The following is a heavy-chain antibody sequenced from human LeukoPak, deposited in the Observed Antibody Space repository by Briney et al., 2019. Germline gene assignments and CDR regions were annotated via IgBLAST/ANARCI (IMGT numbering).Heavy chain of an antibody. CDR1: GYTLTKLS. D-gene: IGHD5-12*01. J-gene: IGHJ5*02. CDR2: FDPKDGET. CDR3: ATVLDGYSRTPGFDP. V-gene: IGHV1-24*01. Sequence: ASVKVSCKVSGYTLTKLSMNWVRQAPGKGLEWMGGFDPKDGETIYAQKFQGRVTMTKDTSTDTAYMELSSLRSEDTAVYYCATVLDGYSRTPGFDPWGQGTLVTVSS.